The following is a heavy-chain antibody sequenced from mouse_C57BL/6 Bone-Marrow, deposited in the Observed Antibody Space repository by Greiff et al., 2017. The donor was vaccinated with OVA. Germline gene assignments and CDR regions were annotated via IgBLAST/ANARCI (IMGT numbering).Heavy chain of an antibody. CDR1: GFSLTSYG. J-gene: IGHJ3*01. D-gene: IGHD2-5*01. CDR2: IWSGGST. Sequence: VQLQQSGPGLVQPSQCLSITCTVSGFSLTSYGVHWVRQSPGKGLEWLGVIWSGGSTDSNAAFISRLSISKDNSKSQVFFKMNSLQADDTAVYYCARKACYSNYGFAYWGQGTLVTVSA. V-gene: IGHV2-2*01. CDR3: ARKACYSNYGFAY.